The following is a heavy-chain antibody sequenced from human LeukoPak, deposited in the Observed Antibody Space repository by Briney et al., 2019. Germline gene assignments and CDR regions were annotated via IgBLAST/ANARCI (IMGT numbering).Heavy chain of an antibody. D-gene: IGHD4-17*01. CDR2: IYHSGST. CDR3: ARVAYGDYVAFDY. Sequence: NPSETLSLTCAVPGGSISSGGYSWSWIRQPPGKGLEWIGYIYHSGSTYYNPSLKSRVTISVDRSKNQFSLKLSSVTAADTAVYYCARVAYGDYVAFDYWGQGTLVTVSS. J-gene: IGHJ4*02. V-gene: IGHV4-30-2*01. CDR1: GGSISSGGYS.